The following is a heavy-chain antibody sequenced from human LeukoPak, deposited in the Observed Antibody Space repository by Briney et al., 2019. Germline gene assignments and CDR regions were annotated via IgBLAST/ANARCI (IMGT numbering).Heavy chain of an antibody. D-gene: IGHD2-15*01. CDR3: ARKWGQLPRGNAFDI. CDR2: IYYSGST. V-gene: IGHV4-39*01. Sequence: KASETLSLTCTVSGGSISSSSYYWGWIRQPPGKGLGWIGSIYYSGSTYYNPSLKSRVTISVDTSKNQFSLKLSSVTAPDTAVYYCARKWGQLPRGNAFDIWGQGTMVTVSS. J-gene: IGHJ3*02. CDR1: GGSISSSSYY.